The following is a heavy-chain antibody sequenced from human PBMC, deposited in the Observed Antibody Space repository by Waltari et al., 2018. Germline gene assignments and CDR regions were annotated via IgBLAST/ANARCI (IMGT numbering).Heavy chain of an antibody. D-gene: IGHD1-1*01. V-gene: IGHV3-30*02. Sequence: QVQLVESGGGVIQPGGSLRLSCAASGFTFSSYGMHWVRQAPGKGLEWVAFIRYDGSNKYYADSVKGRFTISRDNSKNTLYLQMNSLRAEDTAVYYCAKETAERGQGDAFDIWGQGTMVTVSS. CDR2: IRYDGSNK. J-gene: IGHJ3*02. CDR1: GFTFSSYG. CDR3: AKETAERGQGDAFDI.